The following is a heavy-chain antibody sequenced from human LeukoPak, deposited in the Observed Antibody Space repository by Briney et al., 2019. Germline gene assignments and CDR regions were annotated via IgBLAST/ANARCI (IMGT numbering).Heavy chain of an antibody. CDR1: GLTVSNHW. V-gene: IGHV3-7*03. Sequence: GGSLRLSCVASGLTVSNHWMSWVRQAPGKGLEWVANIKQDGSEKYYVDSVKGRFTISRDNAKNSLYLQMNSLRAEDTAVYYCAKADVVVTAITYYFDYWGQGTLVTVSS. CDR3: AKADVVVTAITYYFDY. J-gene: IGHJ4*02. D-gene: IGHD2-21*02. CDR2: IKQDGSEK.